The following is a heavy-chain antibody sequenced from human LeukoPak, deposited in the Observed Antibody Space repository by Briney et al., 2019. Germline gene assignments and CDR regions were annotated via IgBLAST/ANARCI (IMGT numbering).Heavy chain of an antibody. D-gene: IGHD1-1*01. CDR2: IRYDGSNK. CDR3: AKDLSMGTTQNDGAAYYMDV. V-gene: IGHV3-30*02. Sequence: TGGSLRLSCAASGFTFSSYGMHWVRQAPGKGLEWVAFIRYDGSNKYYADSVKGRFTISRDNSKNTLYLQMNSLRAEDTAVYYCAKDLSMGTTQNDGAAYYMDVWGKGTTVTVSS. CDR1: GFTFSSYG. J-gene: IGHJ6*03.